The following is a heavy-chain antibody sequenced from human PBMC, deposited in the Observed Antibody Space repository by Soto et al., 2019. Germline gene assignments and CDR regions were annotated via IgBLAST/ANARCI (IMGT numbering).Heavy chain of an antibody. V-gene: IGHV1-69*01. CDR2: IMAVFGTP. J-gene: IGHJ6*02. CDR1: GGSFRSYA. D-gene: IGHD3-16*01. Sequence: QVQLVQSGAEVKKPGSSVRVSCKASGGSFRSYAISWVRQAPGQGLEWMGAIMAVFGTPTYAQRFQGRVTISADESTTTAYLDLSSVRSEDTAVYYCATSGGFYAAMEVWGQGTTVTVSS. CDR3: ATSGGFYAAMEV.